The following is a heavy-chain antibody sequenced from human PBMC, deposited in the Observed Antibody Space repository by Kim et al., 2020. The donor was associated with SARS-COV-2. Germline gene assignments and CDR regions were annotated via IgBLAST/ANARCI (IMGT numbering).Heavy chain of an antibody. Sequence: SETLSLTCTVSGGSISSGSYYWSWIRQPAGKGLEWIGRIYTSGSTNYNPSLKSRVTISVDTSKNQFSLKLSSVTAADTAVYYCARVDDYGGRDYWGQGTLVTVSS. CDR3: ARVDDYGGRDY. J-gene: IGHJ4*02. CDR2: IYTSGST. D-gene: IGHD4-17*01. CDR1: GGSISSGSYY. V-gene: IGHV4-61*02.